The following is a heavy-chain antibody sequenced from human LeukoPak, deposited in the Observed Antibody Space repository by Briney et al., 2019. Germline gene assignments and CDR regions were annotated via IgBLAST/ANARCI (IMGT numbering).Heavy chain of an antibody. CDR1: GGSISSGSYY. CDR2: FYTSGST. D-gene: IGHD2-15*01. Sequence: ASETLSLTCAVSGGSISSGSYYWTWIRQPAGKGLEWIGRFYTSGSTNYNPSLKSRVTISLDTSKNQFSLKLSSVTAADTAVYYCARGTRIWAVPTYFDYWGQGSLVTVSS. V-gene: IGHV4-61*02. CDR3: ARGTRIWAVPTYFDY. J-gene: IGHJ4*02.